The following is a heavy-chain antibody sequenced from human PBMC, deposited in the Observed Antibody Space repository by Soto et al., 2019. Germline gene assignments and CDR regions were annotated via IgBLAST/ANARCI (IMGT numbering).Heavy chain of an antibody. V-gene: IGHV1-18*01. D-gene: IGHD5-18*01. J-gene: IGHJ4*02. CDR1: GYTFASYG. Sequence: ASVKVSCKTSGYTFASYGISWVRQAPGQGLEWMGWSSAYNGSTSYAQKFQGRVTMTRDTSTSTVYMELSSLRSEDTAVYYCARVSPGDTAMVDYWGQGTLVTVSS. CDR2: SSAYNGST. CDR3: ARVSPGDTAMVDY.